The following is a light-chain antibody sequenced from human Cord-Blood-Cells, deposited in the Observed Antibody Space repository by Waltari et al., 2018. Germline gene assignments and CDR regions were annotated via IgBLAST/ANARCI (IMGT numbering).Light chain of an antibody. J-gene: IGKJ1*01. V-gene: IGKV1-8*01. CDR3: QQYYSYPRT. CDR2: AAS. CDR1: QGISSY. Sequence: AIRMTQSPSLLSASTGSRVTSTCRASQGISSYLAWYQQKPGKAPKLLIYAASTLQSGVPARFSGSGSGTDFTLTISCLQAEDFATYYCQQYYSYPRTFGQGTKVEIK.